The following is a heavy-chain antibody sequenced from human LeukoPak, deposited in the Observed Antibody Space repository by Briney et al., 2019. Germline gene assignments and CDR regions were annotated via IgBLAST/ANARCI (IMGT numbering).Heavy chain of an antibody. CDR3: VRDVLLTSSWLDP. D-gene: IGHD1-26*01. J-gene: IGHJ5*02. CDR1: GVSISSYY. Sequence: KTSETLSLTCTVSGVSISSYYWSWIRQPAGKGLEWIGRIYTSGSTNYNPSLKSRVTMSVDTSKNQFSLKLSSVTAADTAVYYCVRDVLLTSSWLDPWGQGTLVTVSS. CDR2: IYTSGST. V-gene: IGHV4-4*07.